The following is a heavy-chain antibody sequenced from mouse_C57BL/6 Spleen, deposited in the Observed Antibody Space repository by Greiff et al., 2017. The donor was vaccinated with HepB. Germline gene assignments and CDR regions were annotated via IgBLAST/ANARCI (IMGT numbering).Heavy chain of an antibody. D-gene: IGHD2-5*01. CDR3: ADSLMSNSFAY. Sequence: EVKLVESGAELVKPGASVKLSCTASGFNIKDYYMHWVKQRTEQGLEWIGRIDPEGGETKYAPKFQGKATITADTSSNTAYLQLSSLTSEDTAVYYCADSLMSNSFAYWGQGTLVTVSA. CDR2: IDPEGGET. V-gene: IGHV14-2*01. J-gene: IGHJ3*01. CDR1: GFNIKDYY.